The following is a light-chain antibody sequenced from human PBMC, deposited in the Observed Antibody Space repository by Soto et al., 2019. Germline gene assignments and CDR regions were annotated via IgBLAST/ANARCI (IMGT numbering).Light chain of an antibody. CDR3: QQYSLSPLT. J-gene: IGKJ4*01. CDR2: GAS. Sequence: EIVLTQSPGTLSLSPGESATLSCRASQSIFSSYLAWYQQKPGQAPRLLIYGASSRATGIPDRFSGDGSGTDFTLNNSRLDPEAFAVYYCQQYSLSPLTFGGGTKVEIK. V-gene: IGKV3-20*01. CDR1: QSIFSSY.